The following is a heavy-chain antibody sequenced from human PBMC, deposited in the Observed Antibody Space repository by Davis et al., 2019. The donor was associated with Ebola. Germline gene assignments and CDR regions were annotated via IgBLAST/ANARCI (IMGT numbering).Heavy chain of an antibody. CDR2: INPNSGDT. V-gene: IGHV1-2*02. CDR3: TRGSGFWSGYFTAHFEF. Sequence: ASVKVSCKASGYTFTGYYIHWVRQAPGQGLEWMGWINPNSGDTKYAQKFQGRVTVPRDTSIRTAYMELPRLRSDDTAVFFCTRGSGFWSGYFTAHFEFWGQGTLVTVSS. J-gene: IGHJ4*01. D-gene: IGHD3-3*01. CDR1: GYTFTGYY.